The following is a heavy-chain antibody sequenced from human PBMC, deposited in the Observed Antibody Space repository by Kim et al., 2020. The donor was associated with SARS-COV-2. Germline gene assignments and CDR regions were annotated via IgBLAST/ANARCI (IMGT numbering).Heavy chain of an antibody. D-gene: IGHD6-13*01. CDR3: ARMGLAAAGNAFDI. Sequence: SETLSLTCTVSGGSISSYYWSWIRQPPGKGLEWIGYIYYSGSTNYNPSLKSRVTISVDTSKNQFSLKLSSVTAADTAVYYCARMGLAAAGNAFDIWGQGT. J-gene: IGHJ3*02. CDR1: GGSISSYY. CDR2: IYYSGST. V-gene: IGHV4-59*13.